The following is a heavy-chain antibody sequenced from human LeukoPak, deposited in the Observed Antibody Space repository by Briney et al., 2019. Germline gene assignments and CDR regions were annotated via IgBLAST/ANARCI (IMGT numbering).Heavy chain of an antibody. CDR2: IYYSGST. Sequence: SETLSLTCTVSGGSISSYYWSWTRQPPGKGLEWIGYIYYSGSTNYNPSLKSRVTISVDTSKNQFSLKLSSVTAADTAVYYCARGNDFWSVENWFDPWGQGTLVTVSS. D-gene: IGHD3-3*01. J-gene: IGHJ5*02. CDR3: ARGNDFWSVENWFDP. CDR1: GGSISSYY. V-gene: IGHV4-59*01.